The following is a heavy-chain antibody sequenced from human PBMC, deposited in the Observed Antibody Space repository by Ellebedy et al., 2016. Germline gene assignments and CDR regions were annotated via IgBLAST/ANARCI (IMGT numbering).Heavy chain of an antibody. V-gene: IGHV3-23*01. CDR2: ISVSSGST. Sequence: GESLKISXTASGFTFTNYAMTWVRQAPGKGLEWVSAISVSSGSTYYAESVKGRFTISRDNSKNTVYLQMNSLRGEDTAFYYCARRGEMGGFDSWGQGTPVTVSS. J-gene: IGHJ5*01. CDR1: GFTFTNYA. D-gene: IGHD3-16*01. CDR3: ARRGEMGGFDS.